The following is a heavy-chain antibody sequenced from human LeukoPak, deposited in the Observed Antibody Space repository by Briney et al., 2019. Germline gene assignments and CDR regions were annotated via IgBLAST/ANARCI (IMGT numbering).Heavy chain of an antibody. J-gene: IGHJ4*02. CDR3: ARHFYGSGSYYPDY. D-gene: IGHD3-10*01. CDR1: GYSFTSYW. CDR2: LYPGDSAT. V-gene: IGHV5-51*01. Sequence: GESLKISCMGSGYSFTSYWIGWVRQMPGKGLEWMGILYPGDSATRYSPSFEGPVISSADKSISTAYLQWSSLKASDTAMYYCARHFYGSGSYYPDYWGQGTLVTVSS.